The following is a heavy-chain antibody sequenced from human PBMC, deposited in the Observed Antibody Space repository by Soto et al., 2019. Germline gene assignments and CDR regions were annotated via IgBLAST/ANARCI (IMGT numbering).Heavy chain of an antibody. CDR2: IIPILGIA. CDR1: GGTFSSYT. J-gene: IGHJ4*02. CDR3: ARGGFGESEMYFDY. V-gene: IGHV1-69*02. D-gene: IGHD3-10*01. Sequence: QVQLVQSGAEVKKPGSSVKVSCKASGGTFSSYTISWVRQAPGQGLEWMGRIIPILGIANYAQKFQGRVTITADKSTSTAYMERSSRRSEDTAVYYCARGGFGESEMYFDYWGQGTLVTVSS.